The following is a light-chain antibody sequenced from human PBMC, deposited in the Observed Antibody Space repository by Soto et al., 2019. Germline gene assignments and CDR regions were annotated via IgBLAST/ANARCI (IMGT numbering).Light chain of an antibody. J-gene: IGKJ1*01. CDR3: QQYNDWPPWT. CDR1: QSVSSD. CDR2: GAS. Sequence: EIVMTQSSTTLSVSPGERATLSCRASQSVSSDLAWYQQKPGQAPRLLIFGASTRATGIPARFSGSGSGTDFTLTITSLQSEDFAVYYCQQYNDWPPWTVGQGTKVEIK. V-gene: IGKV3-15*01.